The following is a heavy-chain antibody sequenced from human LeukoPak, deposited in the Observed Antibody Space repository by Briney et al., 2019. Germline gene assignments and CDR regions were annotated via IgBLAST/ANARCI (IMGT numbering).Heavy chain of an antibody. Sequence: GESLKISCTCSGYSFTSYWIGWVRQMPEKVLEWIGIIYPGDSDTRYSPSFQGQVTITADKSISTAYLQWSSLKASDTAMYYCARGHHGSVSFDPWGQGTLVTVAS. J-gene: IGHJ5*02. D-gene: IGHD3-10*01. V-gene: IGHV5-51*01. CDR2: IYPGDSDT. CDR1: GYSFTSYW. CDR3: ARGHHGSVSFDP.